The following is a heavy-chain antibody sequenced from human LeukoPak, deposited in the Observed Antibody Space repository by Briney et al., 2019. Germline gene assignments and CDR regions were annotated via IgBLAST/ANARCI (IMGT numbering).Heavy chain of an antibody. J-gene: IGHJ4*02. V-gene: IGHV4-39*01. CDR2: IYYTGST. CDR3: ARLGDSAMVRYFDY. D-gene: IGHD5-18*01. CDR1: GGSISSSTYY. Sequence: SETLSLTCTVSGGSISSSTYYWAWIRQPPGKGLEWIGGIYYTGSTYSTPSLKSRATISVDTSKNQFSLRLTSVTAADTAVYYCARLGDSAMVRYFDYRGQGALVTVSS.